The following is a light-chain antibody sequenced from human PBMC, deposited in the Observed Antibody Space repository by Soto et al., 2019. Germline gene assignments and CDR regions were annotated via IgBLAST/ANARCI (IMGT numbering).Light chain of an antibody. CDR1: QSFSSY. CDR2: DAS. J-gene: IGKJ4*01. CDR3: QQRSNWPPLT. V-gene: IGKV3-11*01. Sequence: EIVLTQSPATLSLSPGERATLSCRASQSFSSYLAWYQQTPGQAPRLLIYDASNRATGIPARFSGSVSGTDFTLTISSLEPEDFAVYYCQQRSNWPPLTFGGGTKVEIK.